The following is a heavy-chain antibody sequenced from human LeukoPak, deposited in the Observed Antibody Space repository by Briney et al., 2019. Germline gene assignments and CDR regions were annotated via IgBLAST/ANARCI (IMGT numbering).Heavy chain of an antibody. Sequence: SETLSLTCTVSGGSISSYYWSWIRQPPGKGLEWIGYISYSGSTNYNPSLKSRVTISVDTSKNQFSLKLTSVTAADTAVYYCARELYNWRLTYNWLDPWGQGTLVTVSS. J-gene: IGHJ5*02. D-gene: IGHD1-20*01. V-gene: IGHV4-59*01. CDR3: ARELYNWRLTYNWLDP. CDR2: ISYSGST. CDR1: GGSISSYY.